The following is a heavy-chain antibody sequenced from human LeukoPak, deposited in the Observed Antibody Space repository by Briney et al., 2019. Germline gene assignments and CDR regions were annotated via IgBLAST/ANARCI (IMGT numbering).Heavy chain of an antibody. J-gene: IGHJ4*02. CDR2: ISSSSSYI. CDR3: ARDLGEYQLLSVY. D-gene: IGHD2-2*01. Sequence: GGSLRPSCAASGFTFSSYSMNWVRQAPGKGLEWVSSISSSSSYIYYADSVKGRFTISRDNAKNSLYLQMNSLRAEDTAVYYCARDLGEYQLLSVYWGQGTLVTVSS. CDR1: GFTFSSYS. V-gene: IGHV3-21*01.